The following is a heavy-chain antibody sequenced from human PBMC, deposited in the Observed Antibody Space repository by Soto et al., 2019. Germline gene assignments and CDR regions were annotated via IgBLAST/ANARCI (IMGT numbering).Heavy chain of an antibody. CDR3: AMGSSAAD. D-gene: IGHD6-13*01. J-gene: IGHJ4*02. V-gene: IGHV3-7*04. CDR1: GFTFSSDR. Sequence: EVQLVESGGGLVQPGGSLRLSCAASGFTFSSDRMSWVRQAPGKGLEWVANIKQDGSEKYYVDSVKGRFTISRDNAKHSLYLQMNSLRAEDTAVYFCAMGSSAADWGQGTLVTVSS. CDR2: IKQDGSEK.